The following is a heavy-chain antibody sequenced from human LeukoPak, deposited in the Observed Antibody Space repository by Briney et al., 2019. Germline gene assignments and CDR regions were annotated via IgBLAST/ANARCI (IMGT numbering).Heavy chain of an antibody. CDR3: ARGDDCSGGSCYLLDYYYMDV. CDR1: GFTFSSYW. D-gene: IGHD2-15*01. J-gene: IGHJ6*03. V-gene: IGHV3-7*01. Sequence: PAGGSLRLSCAASGFTFSSYWMSWVRQAPGKGLEWVANIKQDGSEKYYVDSVKGRFTISRDNAKNSLYLQMNSLRAEDTAVYYCARGDDCSGGSCYLLDYYYMDVWGKGTTVTASS. CDR2: IKQDGSEK.